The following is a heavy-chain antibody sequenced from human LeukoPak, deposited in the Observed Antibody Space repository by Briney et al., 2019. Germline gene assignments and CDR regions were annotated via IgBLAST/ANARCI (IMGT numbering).Heavy chain of an antibody. CDR3: ASSLKVELTIDY. CDR2: INPSGGST. Sequence: GASVKVSCKASGYTFTSYYMHWVRQAPGQGLEWMGIINPSGGSTSYAQKFQGRVTMTRDTSTSTVYMELSSLRSEDTAVYYCASSLKVELTIDYWGQGTLVTVSS. V-gene: IGHV1-46*03. CDR1: GYTFTSYY. D-gene: IGHD1-7*01. J-gene: IGHJ4*02.